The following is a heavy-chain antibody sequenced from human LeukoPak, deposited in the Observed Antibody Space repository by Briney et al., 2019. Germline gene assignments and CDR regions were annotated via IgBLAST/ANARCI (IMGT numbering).Heavy chain of an antibody. CDR1: GFTFDDYA. J-gene: IGHJ4*02. CDR2: ISWNSGSI. D-gene: IGHD3-10*01. Sequence: PGGSLRLSCAASGFTFDDYAMHWVRQAPGKGLEWVSGISWNSGSIGYADSVKGRFTISRDNAKNSLYLQMNSLRAEDTAVYYCARGSTVGGNTMVRGVIISFPLTDYWGQGTLVTVSS. CDR3: ARGSTVGGNTMVRGVIISFPLTDY. V-gene: IGHV3-9*01.